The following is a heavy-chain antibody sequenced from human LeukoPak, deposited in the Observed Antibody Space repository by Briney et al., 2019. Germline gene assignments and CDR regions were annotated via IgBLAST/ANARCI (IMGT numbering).Heavy chain of an antibody. CDR1: GGSISSSSYY. CDR2: IYYSGST. V-gene: IGHV4-39*07. Sequence: PSETLSLTFTVSGGSISSSSYYWGWIRQPPGKGLEWIGSIYYSGSTYYNPSLKSRVTISVDTSKNQFSLKLSSVTAADTAVYYCARGPSSIAAAGNWGQGTLVTVSS. J-gene: IGHJ4*02. D-gene: IGHD6-13*01. CDR3: ARGPSSIAAAGN.